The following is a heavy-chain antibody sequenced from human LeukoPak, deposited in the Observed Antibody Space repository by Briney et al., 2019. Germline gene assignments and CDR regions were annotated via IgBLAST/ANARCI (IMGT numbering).Heavy chain of an antibody. J-gene: IGHJ4*02. CDR2: ISYDGSNK. CDR1: GFTFSSYG. V-gene: IGHV3-30*18. CDR3: AKDGSGYDYVLHY. Sequence: GGSLRLSRAASGFTFSSYGMHWVRQAPGKGLEWVAVISYDGSNKYYANSVKGRFTISRDNSKNTLYLQMNSLRAEDTAVYYCAKDGSGYDYVLHYWDQGTLVTVSS. D-gene: IGHD5-12*01.